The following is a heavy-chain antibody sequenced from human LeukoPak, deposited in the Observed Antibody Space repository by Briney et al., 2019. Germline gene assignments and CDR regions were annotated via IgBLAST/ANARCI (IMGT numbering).Heavy chain of an antibody. CDR2: IYYSGST. D-gene: IGHD3-22*01. J-gene: IGHJ4*02. CDR1: GGSINSGGYY. Sequence: SSETLSLTCTVSGGSINSGGYYWSWIRQHPGKGLEWIAYIYYSGSTYYNPSLKSRVTISVDTSKNQFSLKLSSMTAADTAVYYCASYNYDSSGYFRYFDYWGQGTLVTVSS. CDR3: ASYNYDSSGYFRYFDY. V-gene: IGHV4-31*03.